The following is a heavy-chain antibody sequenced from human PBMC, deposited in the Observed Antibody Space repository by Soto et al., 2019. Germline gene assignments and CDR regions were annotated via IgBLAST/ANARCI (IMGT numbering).Heavy chain of an antibody. J-gene: IGHJ3*02. V-gene: IGHV4-31*03. CDR1: GVSISRGGYY. CDR2: IYYTGST. Sequence: SETLSLTCTVSGVSISRGGYYWSWIRQHPGKGLEWIGYIYYTGSTYYNPSLKSRVTMSLDTSKNQFSLKLSSVTAADTAVYYCARASQLERDAFDIWGQGTMVTVSS. D-gene: IGHD1-1*01. CDR3: ARASQLERDAFDI.